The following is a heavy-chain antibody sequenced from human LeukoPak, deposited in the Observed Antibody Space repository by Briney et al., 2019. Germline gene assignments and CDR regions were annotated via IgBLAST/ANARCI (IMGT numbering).Heavy chain of an antibody. V-gene: IGHV1-18*01. CDR1: GYTFTSYG. CDR2: ISAYNGNT. D-gene: IGHD1-7*01. J-gene: IGHJ3*02. Sequence: GASVKVSCKASGYTFTSYGISWVRQAPGQGLEWMGWISAYNGNTNYAQKLQGRVTMTTDTSTSTAYMELRSLRSDDTAVYYCARDFPSAGTTSDAFDIWGQGTMVTVSS. CDR3: ARDFPSAGTTSDAFDI.